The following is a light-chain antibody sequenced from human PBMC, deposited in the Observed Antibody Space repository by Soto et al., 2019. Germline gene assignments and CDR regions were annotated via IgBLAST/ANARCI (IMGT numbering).Light chain of an antibody. V-gene: IGLV1-40*01. Sequence: SVLTQPPSVSGAPGQRVTISCTGSSSNIGAGYDVHWYQQLPGTAPNLLIYGNNNRPSGVPDRFSGSKSGTSASLAITGLQAEDEADYYCQSYDSSLSGYVFGTGTKVTVL. J-gene: IGLJ1*01. CDR2: GNN. CDR1: SSNIGAGYD. CDR3: QSYDSSLSGYV.